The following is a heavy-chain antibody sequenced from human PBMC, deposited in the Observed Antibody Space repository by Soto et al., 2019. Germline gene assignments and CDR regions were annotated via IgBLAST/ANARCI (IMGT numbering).Heavy chain of an antibody. CDR3: TTGEYSGYDTFPLPFDY. D-gene: IGHD5-12*01. Sequence: PGGSLRLSCAASGFTFSNAWMNWVRQAPGKRLEWVGRIKSKTDGGTTDYAAPVKGRFTISRDDSKNTLYLQMNSLKTEDTAVYYCTTGEYSGYDTFPLPFDYWGQGTLVTVSS. CDR2: IKSKTDGGTT. J-gene: IGHJ4*02. V-gene: IGHV3-15*07. CDR1: GFTFSNAW.